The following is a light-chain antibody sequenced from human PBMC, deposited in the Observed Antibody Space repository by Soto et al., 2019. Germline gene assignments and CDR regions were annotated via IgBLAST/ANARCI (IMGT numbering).Light chain of an antibody. CDR3: QQYYSYPRT. CDR1: QGISSY. Sequence: AIRMTQSPSSFSASTGDRVTITCRASQGISSYLAWYHQKPGKAPKLLLYAASTLQSGVPSRFSGSGSGTDFTLTISCLQSEDFATYYCQQYYSYPRTFGGGTKVEIK. V-gene: IGKV1-8*01. J-gene: IGKJ4*01. CDR2: AAS.